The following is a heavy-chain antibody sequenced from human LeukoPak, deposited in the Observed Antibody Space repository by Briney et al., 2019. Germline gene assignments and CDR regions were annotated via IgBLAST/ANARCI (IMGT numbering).Heavy chain of an antibody. J-gene: IGHJ4*02. CDR3: ARDLRGTTAGY. CDR2: ISSSSSYI. CDR1: GFTFSSYS. Sequence: GGSLRLSCAASGFTFSSYSMNWVRRAPGKGLEWVSSISSSSSYIYYADSVKGRFTISRDNAKNSLYLQMNSLRAEDTAVYYCARDLRGTTAGYWGQGTLVTVSS. V-gene: IGHV3-21*01. D-gene: IGHD1-7*01.